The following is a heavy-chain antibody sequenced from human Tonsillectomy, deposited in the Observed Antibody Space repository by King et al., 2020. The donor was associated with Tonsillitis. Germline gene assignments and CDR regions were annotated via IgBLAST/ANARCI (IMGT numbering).Heavy chain of an antibody. J-gene: IGHJ5*02. Sequence: QLVQSGAEVKKPGASVKVSCKASGYTFTGYYMHWVRQAPGQGLEWMGWINPNSGGTNYAQKFQGRVTMTRDTSISRAYMELSRLRSDDTAVYYCARGSYDFWSGYLDWFDPWGQGTLVTVSS. CDR1: GYTFTGYY. CDR3: ARGSYDFWSGYLDWFDP. CDR2: INPNSGGT. V-gene: IGHV1-2*02. D-gene: IGHD3-3*01.